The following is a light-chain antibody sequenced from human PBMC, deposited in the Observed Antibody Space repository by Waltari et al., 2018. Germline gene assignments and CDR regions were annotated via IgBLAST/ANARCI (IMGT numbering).Light chain of an antibody. CDR1: ESISIN. Sequence: TQSPATLSVSLGERVTLTCRASESISINLAWYQQKPGQTPRLIIHGASTRATGVPARFAGRGSRTEFTLIISSLQSEDIAVYYCHQYNNRPPYTFGQGTKLEIK. CDR3: HQYNNRPPYT. V-gene: IGKV3-15*01. CDR2: GAS. J-gene: IGKJ2*01.